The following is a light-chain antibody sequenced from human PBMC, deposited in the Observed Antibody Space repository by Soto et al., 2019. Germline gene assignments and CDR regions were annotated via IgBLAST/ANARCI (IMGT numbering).Light chain of an antibody. CDR1: QSVRSN. J-gene: IGKJ1*01. CDR2: GAS. Sequence: EIVMTQSPASLSVSPGDRATLSCRASQSVRSNLAWYQQKPGQPPRLLIFGASTRATGILGRFSGSGSGTEFALTISSLQSEDFAIYHCQQYNNWPPTFGQGTKVDI. CDR3: QQYNNWPPT. V-gene: IGKV3-15*01.